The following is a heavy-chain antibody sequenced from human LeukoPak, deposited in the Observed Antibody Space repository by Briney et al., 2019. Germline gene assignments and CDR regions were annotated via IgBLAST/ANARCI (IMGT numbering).Heavy chain of an antibody. V-gene: IGHV1-46*01. D-gene: IGHD5-24*01. CDR3: ARVGTPGGVATKLPHY. CDR2: INPSGGST. Sequence: GASVKVSFKASGYTFTGYYMHWVRPAPGQGLAWMGIINPSGGSTSYAQKFQGRVTMTRDMSTSTVYMELSSLRSEDTAVYYCARVGTPGGVATKLPHYWGQGTLVTVSS. CDR1: GYTFTGYY. J-gene: IGHJ4*02.